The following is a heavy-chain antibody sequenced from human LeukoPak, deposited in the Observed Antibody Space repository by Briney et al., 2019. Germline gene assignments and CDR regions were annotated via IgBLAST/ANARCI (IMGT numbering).Heavy chain of an antibody. CDR2: INHSGST. CDR1: GGSISGYY. Sequence: SETLSLICAVYGGSISGYYWSWIRQPLGKGLEWIGEINHSGSTNYNPSLKCRVTISVDTSKNQFSLKLSSVTAADTAVYYCARRRIRYCSGGSCYKNWFDPWGQGTLVTVSS. J-gene: IGHJ5*02. CDR3: ARRRIRYCSGGSCYKNWFDP. V-gene: IGHV4-34*01. D-gene: IGHD2-15*01.